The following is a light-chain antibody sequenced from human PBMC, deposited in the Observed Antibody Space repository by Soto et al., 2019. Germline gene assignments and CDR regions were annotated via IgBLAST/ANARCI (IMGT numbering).Light chain of an antibody. CDR2: KAS. CDR1: QSINGW. J-gene: IGKJ1*01. Sequence: DIQLTQSPSTLSAYVGDRVTITCRASQSINGWLAWYQQKPGQAPNLLIYKASTLESGVPSRFSGSGSGTEFTLTVSSLQPDDFATYYCQQYKTYWTFGQGTKVEIK. CDR3: QQYKTYWT. V-gene: IGKV1-5*03.